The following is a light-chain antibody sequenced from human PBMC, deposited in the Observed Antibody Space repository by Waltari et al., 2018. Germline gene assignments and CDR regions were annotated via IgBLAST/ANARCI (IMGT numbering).Light chain of an antibody. CDR3: QQRSNWPLT. J-gene: IGKJ4*01. CDR1: QSVNYY. Sequence: EIVLTQSPATLSLSPGERATLSCRASQSVNYYLVWYQQKPGQAPRLRIYDASNRATGIPARFSGSGSGTDFILTISSLEPEDFAVYYCQQRSNWPLTFGGGTKVEIK. V-gene: IGKV3-11*01. CDR2: DAS.